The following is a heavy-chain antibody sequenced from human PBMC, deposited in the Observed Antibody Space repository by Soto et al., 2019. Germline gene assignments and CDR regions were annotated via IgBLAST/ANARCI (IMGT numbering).Heavy chain of an antibody. Sequence: GASVKVSCKASGYTFTNSGISWVRQAPGQGLEWMGWIGAYNGHTKYAQKLQSRVTMTTDTSTSTAYMELRSLKSDDTAVYYCAREDYYDSSGYLPVRYYFGMDVWGQGTTVTVSS. CDR3: AREDYYDSSGYLPVRYYFGMDV. J-gene: IGHJ6*02. CDR2: IGAYNGHT. CDR1: GYTFTNSG. V-gene: IGHV1-18*01. D-gene: IGHD3-22*01.